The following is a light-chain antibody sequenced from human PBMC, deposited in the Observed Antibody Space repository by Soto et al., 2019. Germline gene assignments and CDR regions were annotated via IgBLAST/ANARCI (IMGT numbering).Light chain of an antibody. J-gene: IGKJ4*01. V-gene: IGKV2-28*01. Sequence: DIVMTQSPLSLPFTPGEPSSISCKSSQILVHSNGYNYLDWYLQKPGQSPNLLIYWASTRESGVPDRFIGSGSGTDFTLTITSLQAEDVAVYYCQQYYSTPHLTFGGGTKV. CDR1: QILVHSNGYNY. CDR2: WAS. CDR3: QQYYSTPHLT.